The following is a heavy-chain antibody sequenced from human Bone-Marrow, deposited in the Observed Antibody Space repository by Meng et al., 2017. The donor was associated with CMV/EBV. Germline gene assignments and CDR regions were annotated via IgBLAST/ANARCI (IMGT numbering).Heavy chain of an antibody. D-gene: IGHD6-19*01. CDR2: IKSKTDGGTT. Sequence: FSNAWMNWVRQAPGRGLEWVGRIKSKTDGGTTDYTAPVKGRFTISRDDSKNTLYLQMRSLKTEDTAVYFCTTRVPGIAVTGSHAFDIWGQGTMVTVSS. CDR1: FSNAW. J-gene: IGHJ3*02. V-gene: IGHV3-15*07. CDR3: TTRVPGIAVTGSHAFDI.